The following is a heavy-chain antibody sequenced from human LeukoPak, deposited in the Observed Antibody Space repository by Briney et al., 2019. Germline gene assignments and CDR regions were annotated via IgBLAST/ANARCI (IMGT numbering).Heavy chain of an antibody. J-gene: IGHJ4*02. CDR2: IYSGGST. Sequence: PGGSLRLSCAASGFTVSSNYMSWVRQAPGRGLEWVSVIYSGGSTYYADSVWGRFTISRDNSKNTLYLQLSSLRAEDTAVYYCAREMATILDFWGQGTLVTVSS. CDR3: AREMATILDF. D-gene: IGHD5-24*01. V-gene: IGHV3-53*01. CDR1: GFTVSSNY.